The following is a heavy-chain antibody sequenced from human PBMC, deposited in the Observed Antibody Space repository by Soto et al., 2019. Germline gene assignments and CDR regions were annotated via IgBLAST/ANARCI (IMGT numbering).Heavy chain of an antibody. J-gene: IGHJ4*02. CDR1: GFTFSSYS. Sequence: GGSLRLSCAASGFTFSSYSMNWVRQAPGKGLEWVSYISSGSNTIYYADSVKGRFTISRDNAKNSLYLQTNSLRDEDTAVYYCERVGYSYTFDYWGQGSLVTGSS. V-gene: IGHV3-48*02. CDR3: ERVGYSYTFDY. D-gene: IGHD5-18*01. CDR2: ISSGSNTI.